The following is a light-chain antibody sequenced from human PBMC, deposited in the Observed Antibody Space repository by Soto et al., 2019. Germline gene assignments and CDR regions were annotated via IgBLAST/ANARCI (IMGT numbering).Light chain of an antibody. J-gene: IGLJ2*01. CDR1: NSDIGTYIY. CDR3: SSFTSTSTYVL. V-gene: IGLV2-8*01. CDR2: EVS. Sequence: QSALTQPPSASGSPGQSVTISCTGTNSDIGTYIYVSWYQQHPGKGPRLIIYEVSKRPSGIPDRFSGSKSGNTASLTVSGLQTEDEADYYCSSFTSTSTYVLFGGGTKLTVL.